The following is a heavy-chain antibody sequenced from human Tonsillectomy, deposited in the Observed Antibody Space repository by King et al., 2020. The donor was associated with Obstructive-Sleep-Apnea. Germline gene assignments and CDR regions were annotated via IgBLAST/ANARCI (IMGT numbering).Heavy chain of an antibody. Sequence: VQLQESGPGLVKPSGTLSLTRAVSGASITSTNLWSGVRQPPGKGLEGIGEIYYSGGTQYHPSLQSRVTISVDKSKNQFPLKLHSVAAADTAVYSCASLTGVGAVAGSGGRFDPWGQGTLVTVSS. CDR1: GASITSTNL. D-gene: IGHD1-26*01. V-gene: IGHV4-4*02. J-gene: IGHJ5*02. CDR2: IYYSGGT. CDR3: ASLTGVGAVAGSGGRFDP.